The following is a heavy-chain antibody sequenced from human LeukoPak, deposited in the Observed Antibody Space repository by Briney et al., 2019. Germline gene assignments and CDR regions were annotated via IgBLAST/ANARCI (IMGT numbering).Heavy chain of an antibody. D-gene: IGHD2-2*01. CDR2: IYSGGST. CDR1: GFTVSSNY. CDR3: ARGYCSSTSCYSHYYYMDV. J-gene: IGHJ6*03. Sequence: PGGSLRLSCAASGFTVSSNYMSWVRQAPGKGLEWVSVIYSGGSTYYADCVKGRFTISRDNSKNTLYLQMNSLRAEDTAVYYCARGYCSSTSCYSHYYYMDVWGKGTTVTVSS. V-gene: IGHV3-53*01.